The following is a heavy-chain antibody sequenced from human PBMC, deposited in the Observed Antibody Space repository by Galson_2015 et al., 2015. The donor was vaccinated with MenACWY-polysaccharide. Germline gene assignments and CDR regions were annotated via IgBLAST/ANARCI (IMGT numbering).Heavy chain of an antibody. D-gene: IGHD6-19*01. V-gene: IGHV3-66*01. CDR2: IYSGGST. CDR1: GFTVSSNY. CDR3: ARDDRAVAGVDY. Sequence: SLRLSCAASGFTVSSNYMTWVRQAPGKGLEWVSVIYSGGSTYYADSVKGRFSISRDNSKNMLYLQMSSLRAEDTAVYYCARDDRAVAGVDYWGPGTLVTVSP. J-gene: IGHJ4*02.